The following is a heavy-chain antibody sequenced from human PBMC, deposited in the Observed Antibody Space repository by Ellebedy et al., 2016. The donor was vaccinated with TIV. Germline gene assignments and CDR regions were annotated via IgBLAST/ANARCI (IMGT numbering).Heavy chain of an antibody. V-gene: IGHV3-30*03. J-gene: IGHJ4*02. CDR1: GFTFSSYG. CDR3: ARDFLRYFDS. Sequence: GESLKISCAASGFTFSSYGMHWVRQTPGKGLEWVAVISYDGSNKYYADSAKGRFTISRDNSKNTLYLQMNSLRAEDTAVYYCARDFLRYFDSWGQGTLVTVSS. D-gene: IGHD3-9*01. CDR2: ISYDGSNK.